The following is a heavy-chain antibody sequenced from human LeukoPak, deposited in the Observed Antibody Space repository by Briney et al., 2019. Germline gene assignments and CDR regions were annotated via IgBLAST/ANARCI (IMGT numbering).Heavy chain of an antibody. D-gene: IGHD6-19*01. Sequence: GGSLRLSCAASGFTFSSYSMNWVRQAPGKGLEWVAVIWYDGSNKYYADSVKGRFTISRDNSKNTLYLQMNSLRAEDTAVYYCARDRRVAGKDYWGQGTLVTVSS. CDR1: GFTFSSYS. CDR3: ARDRRVAGKDY. CDR2: IWYDGSNK. J-gene: IGHJ4*02. V-gene: IGHV3-33*08.